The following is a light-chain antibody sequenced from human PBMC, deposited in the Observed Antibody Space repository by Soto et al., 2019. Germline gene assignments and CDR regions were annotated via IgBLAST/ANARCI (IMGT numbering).Light chain of an antibody. V-gene: IGLV1-44*01. CDR1: SSNIGSNT. J-gene: IGLJ1*01. CDR2: SNN. Sequence: QSALTQPPSASGTPGQRVTISCSGISSNIGSNTVNWYQQLPGTAPKLLIYSNNQRPSGVPDRFSGSKSGTSASLAISGLQSEDEADYYCAAWDDSLNGYYVFGTGT. CDR3: AAWDDSLNGYYV.